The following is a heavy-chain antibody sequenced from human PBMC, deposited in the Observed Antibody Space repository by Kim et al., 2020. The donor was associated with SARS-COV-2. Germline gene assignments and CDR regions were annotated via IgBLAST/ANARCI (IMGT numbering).Heavy chain of an antibody. V-gene: IGHV3-21*01. Sequence: GGSLRLSCTASGFTFSSYNMNWVRQAPGRGLEWVSSISSSSSYIYYADSVKGRFTISRDNAKNSLYLQMNSLRAEDTAVYYCATLYSSGWSDYFDYWGQGTLVTVSS. CDR2: ISSSSSYI. D-gene: IGHD6-19*01. J-gene: IGHJ4*02. CDR1: GFTFSSYN. CDR3: ATLYSSGWSDYFDY.